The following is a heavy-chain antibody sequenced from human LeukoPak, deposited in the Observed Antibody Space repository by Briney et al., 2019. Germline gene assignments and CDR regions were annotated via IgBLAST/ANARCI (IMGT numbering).Heavy chain of an antibody. CDR3: VKGEGVVGATLLSSEH. V-gene: IGHV3-23*01. J-gene: IGHJ1*01. Sequence: QTGGSLRLSCAASGFNFNYYGMHWVRQAPGKGLEWVSSISDSGSSTYYADSVKGRFTISRDGSKNTLYLQMNSLRAEDTAVYYCVKGEGVVGATLLSSEHWGQGTLVTVSS. D-gene: IGHD1-26*01. CDR2: ISDSGSST. CDR1: GFNFNYYG.